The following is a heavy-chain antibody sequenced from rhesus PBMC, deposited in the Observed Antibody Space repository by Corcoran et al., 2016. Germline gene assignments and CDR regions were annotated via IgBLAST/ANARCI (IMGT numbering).Heavy chain of an antibody. CDR1: GGSISSSY. D-gene: IGHD1-1*01. V-gene: IGHV4-169*01. CDR2: IYGSGSST. J-gene: IGHJ4*01. Sequence: QVQLQESGPGLVKPSETLSVTCAVSGGSISSSYWSWLRQAPGKGLEWIGYIYGSGSSTHYNPSLKSRVTLSVDTSKNQFSLKLSSVTAADTAVYYCARPPMGTAYFDFWGQGVLVTVSS. CDR3: ARPPMGTAYFDF.